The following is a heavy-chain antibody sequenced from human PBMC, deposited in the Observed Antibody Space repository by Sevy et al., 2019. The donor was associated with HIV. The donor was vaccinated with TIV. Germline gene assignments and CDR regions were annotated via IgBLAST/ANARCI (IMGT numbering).Heavy chain of an antibody. V-gene: IGHV3-15*01. CDR2: IRSETGGGTT. CDR3: AIDHRRDGMIVVPFEK. CDR1: GLSFSNAW. J-gene: IGHJ4*02. D-gene: IGHD3-22*01. Sequence: GGSLRLSCAASGLSFSNAWRAWVRQAPGKGLEWVGRIRSETGGGTTDFAAFAKGKFTISRDDPKNTLYLQMNSLKTEDTAVYYCAIDHRRDGMIVVPFEKWGLGTLVTVSS.